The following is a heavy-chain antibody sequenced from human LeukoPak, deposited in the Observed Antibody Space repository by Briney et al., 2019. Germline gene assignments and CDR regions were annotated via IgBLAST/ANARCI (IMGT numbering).Heavy chain of an antibody. CDR1: GYTFTGYY. Sequence: ASVKVSCKASGYTFTGYYMHWVRQAPEQGLEWMGGINPKSGGTNYAQKFQGRVTMTRDTSITTAYMELSRLRLDDTAVYYCVREGMTTVVSTFDYWGQGTLVTVSS. V-gene: IGHV1-2*02. CDR3: VREGMTTVVSTFDY. J-gene: IGHJ4*02. D-gene: IGHD4-23*01. CDR2: INPKSGGT.